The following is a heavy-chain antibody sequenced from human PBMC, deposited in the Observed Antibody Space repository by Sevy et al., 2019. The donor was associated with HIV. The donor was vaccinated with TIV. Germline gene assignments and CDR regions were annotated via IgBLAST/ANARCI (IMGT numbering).Heavy chain of an antibody. CDR1: GASISSSGYY. CDR3: VGPKLTYTNGCHYLDF. Sequence: SETLSLTCTVSGASISSSGYYWGWIRQPPGKGLEWIASINYRESTFYNPSLKSRVTISADTSKNQFSLRLTSVTAADSSMYFCVGPKLTYTNGCHYLDFWGQGTVVTVSS. J-gene: IGHJ4*02. V-gene: IGHV4-39*01. CDR2: INYREST. D-gene: IGHD6-25*01.